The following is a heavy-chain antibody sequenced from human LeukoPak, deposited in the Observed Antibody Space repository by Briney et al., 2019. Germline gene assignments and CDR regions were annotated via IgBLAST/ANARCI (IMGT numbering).Heavy chain of an antibody. J-gene: IGHJ4*02. D-gene: IGHD3-10*01. V-gene: IGHV3-66*01. Sequence: GGSLRLSCAASGFTVSSNYMSWVRQAPGKGLEWVSVIYSCGSTYYADSVKGGFTISRDNSKNTLYLQMNSLRAEDTAVYYCATHGEVLLWFGEFDYWGQGTLVTVSS. CDR2: IYSCGST. CDR1: GFTVSSNY. CDR3: ATHGEVLLWFGEFDY.